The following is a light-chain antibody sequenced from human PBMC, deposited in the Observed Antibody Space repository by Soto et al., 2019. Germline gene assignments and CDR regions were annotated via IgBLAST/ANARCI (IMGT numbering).Light chain of an antibody. CDR3: QQYYRSRT. J-gene: IGKJ1*01. CDR1: QSVLYSSNNKNY. Sequence: DIVMTQSPDSLAVSLGERATINCESSQSVLYSSNNKNYLAWYQQKPGQPPKLLIYWASTRESGVPDRFTGSGSGTDFTLTISSLQAEDVAVYYCQQYYRSRTFGQGTKVEIK. CDR2: WAS. V-gene: IGKV4-1*01.